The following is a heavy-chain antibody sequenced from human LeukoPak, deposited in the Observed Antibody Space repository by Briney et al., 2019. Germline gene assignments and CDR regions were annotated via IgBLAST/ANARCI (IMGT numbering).Heavy chain of an antibody. CDR1: GGSFSSNTHY. J-gene: IGHJ4*02. CDR3: ARNFRTDIRIDY. Sequence: SSETLSLTCTVSGGSFSSNTHYWVWVRQPPGKGLEWIGSIYYTGSTYFSPSLKSRVAISVDTSKSQFSLKLSSVTAADTAVYFCARNFRTDIRIDYWGQGTLVTVSP. D-gene: IGHD3/OR15-3a*01. V-gene: IGHV4-39*01. CDR2: IYYTGST.